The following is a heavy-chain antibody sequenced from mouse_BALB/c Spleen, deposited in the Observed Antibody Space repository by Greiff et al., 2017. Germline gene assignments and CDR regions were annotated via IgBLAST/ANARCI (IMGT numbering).Heavy chain of an antibody. D-gene: IGHD1-1*01. Sequence: QVQLKQSGAELAKPGASVKMSCKASGYTFTSYWMHWVKQRPGQGLEWIGYINPSTGYTEYNQKFKDKATLTADKSSSTAYMQLSSLTSEDSAVYYCARSPYYYGSSYFDYWGQGTTLTVSS. J-gene: IGHJ2*01. CDR1: GYTFTSYW. CDR3: ARSPYYYGSSYFDY. V-gene: IGHV1-7*01. CDR2: INPSTGYT.